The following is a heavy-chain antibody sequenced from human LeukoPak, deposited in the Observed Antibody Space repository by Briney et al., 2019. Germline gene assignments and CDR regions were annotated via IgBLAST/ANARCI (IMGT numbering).Heavy chain of an antibody. Sequence: ASVKVSCKASGYTFTSYYMHWVRQAPGQGLEWMGIINPSGGSTSYAQKFQGRVTMTRNTSISTAYMELSSLRSEDTAVYYCARDTAMDDFDYWGQGTLVTVSS. J-gene: IGHJ4*02. CDR3: ARDTAMDDFDY. D-gene: IGHD5-18*01. CDR1: GYTFTSYY. V-gene: IGHV1-46*01. CDR2: INPSGGST.